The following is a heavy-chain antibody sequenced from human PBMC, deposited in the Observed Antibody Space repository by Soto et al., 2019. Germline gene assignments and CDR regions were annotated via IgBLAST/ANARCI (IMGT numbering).Heavy chain of an antibody. D-gene: IGHD6-19*01. CDR2: MNPNSGNT. J-gene: IGHJ3*02. Sequence: QVQLVQSGADVKRSGASVRISCKASGYTFNRHDINWVRQATGQGPEWIGWMNPNSGNTGYAQKFEGRVTMTRDSSITKGYMDLSSVTSEDTAIYYCAREGLYGSIQDNTFDIWGQGTIVSVSS. V-gene: IGHV1-8*01. CDR3: AREGLYGSIQDNTFDI. CDR1: GYTFNRHD.